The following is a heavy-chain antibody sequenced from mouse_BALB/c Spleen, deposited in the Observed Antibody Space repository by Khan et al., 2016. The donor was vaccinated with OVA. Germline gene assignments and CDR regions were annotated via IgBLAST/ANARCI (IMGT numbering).Heavy chain of an antibody. CDR1: GYSITSGYG. CDR3: AKTARIKF. V-gene: IGHV3-1*02. Sequence: EVQLQESGPGLVKPSQSLSLTCTVTGYSITSGYGWFWLRQLPGNKLEWMGYISYSGSTNNNPSHKSRIFITRYTSINEFLLQLNAVTTYDTATYNCAKTARIKFWGQGTTLTVSS. CDR2: ISYSGST. D-gene: IGHD1-2*01. J-gene: IGHJ2*01.